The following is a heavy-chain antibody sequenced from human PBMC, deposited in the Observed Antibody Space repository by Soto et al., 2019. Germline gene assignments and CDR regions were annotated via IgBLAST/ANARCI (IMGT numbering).Heavy chain of an antibody. Sequence: GGSLRLSCAASGFTFSSYGMHWVRQAPGKGLEWVAVISYDGSNKYYADSVKGRFTISRDNSKNTLYLQMNSLRAEDTAVYYCVKAISSSWFDYWGQGTLVTVSS. CDR2: ISYDGSNK. J-gene: IGHJ4*02. V-gene: IGHV3-30*18. D-gene: IGHD6-13*01. CDR1: GFTFSSYG. CDR3: VKAISSSWFDY.